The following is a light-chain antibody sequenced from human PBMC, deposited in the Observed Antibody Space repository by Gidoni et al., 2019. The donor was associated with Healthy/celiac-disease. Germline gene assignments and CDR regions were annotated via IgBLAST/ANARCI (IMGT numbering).Light chain of an antibody. CDR3: QQLNSYSAT. Sequence: DIQLTQSPSFLSASVGDRVTITCRASQGMSSYLSWYQQKPGKAPKLLIYAASTVQSGVPSRFSGSGSGTEFTLTISSLQSKDFATYYCQQLNSYSATFGGGTKVEIK. V-gene: IGKV1-9*01. CDR1: QGMSSY. CDR2: AAS. J-gene: IGKJ4*01.